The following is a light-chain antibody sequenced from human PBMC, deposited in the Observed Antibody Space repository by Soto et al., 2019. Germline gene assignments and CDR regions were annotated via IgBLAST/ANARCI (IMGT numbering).Light chain of an antibody. CDR2: DVS. J-gene: IGLJ1*01. CDR3: CSYAGSPRYV. Sequence: QSVLTQPRSVSGSPGQSVTISCTGTSSDVGGYNYVSWYQQHPGKAPKVMIYDVSERPSGVPDRFSGSKSGNTASLTISGLQPEDEADYYCCSYAGSPRYVFGTGTKVTVL. CDR1: SSDVGGYNY. V-gene: IGLV2-11*01.